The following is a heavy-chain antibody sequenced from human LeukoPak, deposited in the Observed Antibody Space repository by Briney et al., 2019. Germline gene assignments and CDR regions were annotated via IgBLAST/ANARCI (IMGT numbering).Heavy chain of an antibody. CDR2: INHSGST. CDR3: ARGRLDY. Sequence: LETLSLTCAVYGGSFSGYYWSWIRQPPGKGLEWIGEINHSGSTNYNPSLRSRVTISVDTSKNQFSLKLSSVTAADTAVYYCARGRLDYWGQGTLVTVSS. CDR1: GGSFSGYY. J-gene: IGHJ4*02. V-gene: IGHV4-34*01.